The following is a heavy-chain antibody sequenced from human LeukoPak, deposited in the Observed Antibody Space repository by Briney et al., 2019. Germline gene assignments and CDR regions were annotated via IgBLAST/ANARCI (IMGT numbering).Heavy chain of an antibody. CDR1: GGTFSSYA. CDR2: IIPILGIA. CDR3: AREGHNGGDLDV. D-gene: IGHD2-21*02. V-gene: IGHV1-69*04. Sequence: ASVKVSCKASGGTFSSYAISWVRQAPGQGLEWMGRIIPILGIANYAQKFQGRVTITADKSTSTAYMELSSLRSEDTAVYYCAREGHNGGDLDVWGQGTTVTVSS. J-gene: IGHJ6*02.